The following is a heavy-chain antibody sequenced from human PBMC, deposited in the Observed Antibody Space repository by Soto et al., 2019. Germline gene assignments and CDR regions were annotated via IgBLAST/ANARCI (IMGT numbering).Heavy chain of an antibody. Sequence: GASVKVSCKASGYSFTNFHIHWVRQAPGQGLEWMGMIDPSGGITRDAQRLQGRITMTRDASTSTVYMELRSLTSEDTAVYYCARIGYCSSTSCPHYYYYYMDVWGKGTTVTVSS. CDR2: IDPSGGIT. CDR3: ARIGYCSSTSCPHYYYYYMDV. CDR1: GYSFTNFH. V-gene: IGHV1-46*01. J-gene: IGHJ6*03. D-gene: IGHD2-2*01.